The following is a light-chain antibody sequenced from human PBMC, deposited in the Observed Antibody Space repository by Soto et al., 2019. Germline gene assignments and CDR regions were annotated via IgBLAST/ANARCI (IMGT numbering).Light chain of an antibody. CDR2: AAS. Sequence: IQLTQSPSSLSAPIGDGDTIAFRASQNIFDFLNWYQHRPGKVPKLLIYAASSLQSGVPARFSGSGSGTDFTLTISSLQPEDFATYYCQQTYNTPQTFGQGTKVDIK. CDR3: QQTYNTPQT. CDR1: QNIFDF. J-gene: IGKJ1*01. V-gene: IGKV1-39*01.